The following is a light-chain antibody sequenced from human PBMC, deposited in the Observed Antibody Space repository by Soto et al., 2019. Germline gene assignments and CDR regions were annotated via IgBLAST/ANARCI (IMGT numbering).Light chain of an antibody. Sequence: IVLTQSPATLSVSPGERVTLSCRASENVGTNLAWYQQRPGQPPRLLIYGSSTRATGISATFSGSGSRTEFTLTISSLQSEDSAVYYCQQYINRGLSFGGGTRVEIK. CDR1: ENVGTN. J-gene: IGKJ4*01. CDR2: GSS. V-gene: IGKV3D-15*01. CDR3: QQYINRGLS.